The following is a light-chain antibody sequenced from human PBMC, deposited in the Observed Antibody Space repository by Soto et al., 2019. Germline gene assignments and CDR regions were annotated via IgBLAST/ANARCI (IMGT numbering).Light chain of an antibody. CDR3: QQYNIWPRT. Sequence: DIVMSQYTDTLSVSPGERATLSCRASQSVNSDLAWYQQKPGQAPRLLIYGASTRATGIPARFSGSGSGTEFTLTISSLQSEDFAVYYCQQYNIWPRTFGQGTKVDI. J-gene: IGKJ1*01. CDR2: GAS. CDR1: QSVNSD. V-gene: IGKV3-15*01.